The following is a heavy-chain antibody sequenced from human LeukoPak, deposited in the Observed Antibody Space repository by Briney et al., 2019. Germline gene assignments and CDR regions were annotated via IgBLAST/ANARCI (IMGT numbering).Heavy chain of an antibody. V-gene: IGHV3-21*01. J-gene: IGHJ4*02. D-gene: IGHD3-22*01. CDR2: ISSSSSYI. Sequence: GGSLRLSCAASGFTFSSYSMNWVRQAPGKGLEWVSSISSSSSYIYYADSVKGRFTISRDNAKNSLYLQMNSLRAEDTAVYYCASPSASSGYYGGGYWGQGTLVTVSS. CDR1: GFTFSSYS. CDR3: ASPSASSGYYGGGY.